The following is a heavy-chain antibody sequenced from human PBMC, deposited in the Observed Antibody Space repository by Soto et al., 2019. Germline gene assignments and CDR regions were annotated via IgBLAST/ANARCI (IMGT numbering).Heavy chain of an antibody. CDR1: GGSISSGGYY. D-gene: IGHD6-6*01. CDR2: IYYSGST. J-gene: IGHJ6*02. V-gene: IGHV4-31*03. CDR3: ARRGQLSDYYYYYGMDV. Sequence: TLSLTCTVSGGSISSGGYYWSWIRQHPGKGLEWIGYIYYSGSTYYNPSLKSRVTISVDTSKNQFSLKLSSVTAADTAVYYCARRGQLSDYYYYYGMDVWGQGTTVTVSS.